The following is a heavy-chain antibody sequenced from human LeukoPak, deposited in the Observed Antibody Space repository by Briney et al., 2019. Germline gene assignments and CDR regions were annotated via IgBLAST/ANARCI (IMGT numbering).Heavy chain of an antibody. CDR1: GFTFGDYA. D-gene: IGHD6-13*01. J-gene: IGHJ3*02. Sequence: GGSLRLSCTASGFTFGDYAMSWFRQAPGKGLEWVGFIRSKAYGGTTEYAASVKGRFTISRDDSKSIAYLQMNSLKTEDTAVYYCARSSSWHLEGAFDIWGQGTMVTVSS. CDR2: IRSKAYGGTT. CDR3: ARSSSWHLEGAFDI. V-gene: IGHV3-49*03.